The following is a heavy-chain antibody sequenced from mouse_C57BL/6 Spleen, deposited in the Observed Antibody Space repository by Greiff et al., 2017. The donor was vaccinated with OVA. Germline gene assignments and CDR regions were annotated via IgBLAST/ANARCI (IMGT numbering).Heavy chain of an antibody. V-gene: IGHV1-59*01. CDR1: GYTFTSYW. Sequence: QVQLQQPGAELVRPGTSVKLSCEASGYTFTSYWMHWVKQRPGQGLEWIGVIDPSDSYTNYNQKFKGKATLTVDTSSSTAYMQLSSLTSEDSAVYYCAREVTTVVEERYFDVWGTGTTVTVSS. CDR2: IDPSDSYT. J-gene: IGHJ1*03. D-gene: IGHD1-1*01. CDR3: AREVTTVVEERYFDV.